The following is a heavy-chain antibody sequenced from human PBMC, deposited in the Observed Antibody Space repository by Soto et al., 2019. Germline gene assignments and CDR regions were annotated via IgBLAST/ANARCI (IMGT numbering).Heavy chain of an antibody. CDR1: GFSLTNTGVT. J-gene: IGHJ5*01. V-gene: IGHV2-5*01. Sequence: SGPTLVNPTQTLTLTCTFSGFSLTNTGVTVGWIRQPPGKALESLALMYWHDDKRYNPSLRNRLTIAKDTSKNRVVLTLANVGPVDTATYFCAHSHFEILTGPFDSWGRGTLVTVS. CDR3: AHSHFEILTGPFDS. CDR2: MYWHDDK. D-gene: IGHD3-9*01.